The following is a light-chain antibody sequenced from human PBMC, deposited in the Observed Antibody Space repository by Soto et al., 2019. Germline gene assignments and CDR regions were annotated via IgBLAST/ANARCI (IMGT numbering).Light chain of an antibody. CDR1: SSDVGGYNY. Sequence: QSALTQPASVSGSPGQSITISCTGTSSDVGGYNYVSWYQQHPGKAPKLMIYDVSNRPSGVSNRFSGSKSGNTASLTISGLQAEDEADYYCSSYTSSSTSVFGGGTQLTDL. J-gene: IGLJ2*01. CDR2: DVS. V-gene: IGLV2-14*01. CDR3: SSYTSSSTSV.